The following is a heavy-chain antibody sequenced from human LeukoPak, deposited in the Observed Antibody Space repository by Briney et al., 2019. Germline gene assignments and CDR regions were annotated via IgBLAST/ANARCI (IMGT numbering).Heavy chain of an antibody. CDR3: GNPYGDPHYHYGMDV. Sequence: GGSLRLSCAASGFTFSSYAMSWVRQAPGKGLEWVSAISGSGGSTYYADSVKGRFTISRDNSKNTLYLQMNSLRAEDTAVYYWGNPYGDPHYHYGMDVWGQGTKGTVSS. J-gene: IGHJ6*02. V-gene: IGHV3-23*01. CDR1: GFTFSSYA. D-gene: IGHD4-17*01. CDR2: ISGSGGST.